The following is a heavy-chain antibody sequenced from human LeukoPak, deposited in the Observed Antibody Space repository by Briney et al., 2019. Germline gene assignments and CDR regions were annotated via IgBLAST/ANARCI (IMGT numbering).Heavy chain of an antibody. V-gene: IGHV3-7*01. CDR1: GFTFSSYR. CDR3: ARARTVDWLASFDY. Sequence: GGSLRLSCAASGFTFSSYRMSWVRQAPGKGLEWVANIKQDGSEKYYVDSVKGRFTISRDNAKNSLYLQMNSLRAEDTAVYYCARARTVDWLASFDYWGQGTLVTVSS. J-gene: IGHJ4*02. D-gene: IGHD3-9*01. CDR2: IKQDGSEK.